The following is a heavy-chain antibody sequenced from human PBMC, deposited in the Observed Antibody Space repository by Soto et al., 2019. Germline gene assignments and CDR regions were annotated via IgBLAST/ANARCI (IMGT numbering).Heavy chain of an antibody. CDR1: GGSVSSYNW. J-gene: IGHJ4*01. D-gene: IGHD2-8*02. CDR2: IFHSGST. Sequence: SETLSLTCAVSGGSVSSYNWWSWARQPPGQGLEWIGEIFHSGSTNYNPSLKSRVTISVDKFKNQFSLKLSSVTAADTAVYFCASLGYCSGADCHGTRWGQGILVTVSS. CDR3: ASLGYCSGADCHGTR. V-gene: IGHV4-4*02.